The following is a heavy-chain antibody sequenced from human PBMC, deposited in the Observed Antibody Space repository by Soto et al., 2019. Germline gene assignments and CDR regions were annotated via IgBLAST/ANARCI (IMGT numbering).Heavy chain of an antibody. Sequence: LSLTCTVSGGSVSSGAHYWSWIRQHPGKGLEWIGYIYYRGGTYYNPSLRGRITISSDTSKNQFSLKLSSVTAADTAVYYCARAPDGTVAFDVWGQGTLVTVSS. CDR3: ARAPDGTVAFDV. CDR1: GGSVSSGAHY. D-gene: IGHD1-1*01. J-gene: IGHJ4*02. CDR2: IYYRGGT. V-gene: IGHV4-31*03.